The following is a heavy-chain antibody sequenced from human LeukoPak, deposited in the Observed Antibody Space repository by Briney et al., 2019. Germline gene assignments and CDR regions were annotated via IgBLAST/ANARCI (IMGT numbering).Heavy chain of an antibody. CDR3: AGGARRQQPFDY. J-gene: IGHJ4*02. CDR1: EFTVSSNY. D-gene: IGHD6-13*01. CDR2: IYSGGST. V-gene: IGHV3-66*01. Sequence: GGSLRLSCAASEFTVSSNYMNWVRQAPGKGLEWVLVIYSGGSTYYADSVKGRFTISRDNSKNTLYLQMNSLRAEDTAVYYCAGGARRQQPFDYWGQGTLVTVSS.